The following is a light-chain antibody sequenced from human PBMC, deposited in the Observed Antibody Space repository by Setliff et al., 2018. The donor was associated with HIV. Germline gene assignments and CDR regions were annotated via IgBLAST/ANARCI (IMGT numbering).Light chain of an antibody. CDR3: CSNTGSNTFV. CDR2: QAT. CDR1: SSDVGRYNL. V-gene: IGLV2-23*01. Sequence: QSALTQPASVSGSPGQSITIPCTGTSSDVGRYNLVSWYQQHPGKAPKLMIYQATKRPSGVSNRFSGSKSGNVASLTISGLQAEDEADYYCCSNTGSNTFVFGTGTKVTVL. J-gene: IGLJ1*01.